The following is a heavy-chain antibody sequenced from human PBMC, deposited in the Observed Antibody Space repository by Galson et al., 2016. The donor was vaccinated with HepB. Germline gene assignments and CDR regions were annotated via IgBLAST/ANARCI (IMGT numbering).Heavy chain of an antibody. CDR3: ARASSISTLGRMDV. J-gene: IGHJ6*02. V-gene: IGHV4-59*01. CDR2: ISYSGNT. D-gene: IGHD3-3*02. CDR1: GGSINTYY. Sequence: SETLSLTCAVSGGSINTYYWSWIRQPPGKGLEWIGYISYSGNTNYNPSLKSRVTISIDTAKSQFSLNLNSVTTADTAVYYCARASSISTLGRMDVWGQGTTVTVSS.